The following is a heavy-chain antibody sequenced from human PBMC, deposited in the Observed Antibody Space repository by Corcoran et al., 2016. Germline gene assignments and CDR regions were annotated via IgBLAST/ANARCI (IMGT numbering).Heavy chain of an antibody. CDR3: AKAVGTYYDFWSGSALNWFDP. CDR2: ISYDGSNK. V-gene: IGHV3-30*18. D-gene: IGHD3-3*01. CDR1: GFTFSSYG. J-gene: IGHJ5*02. Sequence: QVQLVESGGGVVQPGRSLRLSCAASGFTFSSYGMHWVRQAPGKGMEWVAVISYDGSNKYYAESVKGRFTISRENSKNTLYLQMNSRRAEDTAVYYCAKAVGTYYDFWSGSALNWFDPWGQGTLVTVSS.